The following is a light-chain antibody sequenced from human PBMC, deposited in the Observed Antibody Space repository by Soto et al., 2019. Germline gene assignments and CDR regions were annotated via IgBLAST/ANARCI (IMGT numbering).Light chain of an antibody. CDR2: ASS. V-gene: IGKV1-9*01. J-gene: IGKJ1*01. CDR1: QGIGTY. Sequence: GDRVTVTCRASQGIGTYLVWYQQKSGKAPTVLIYASSTLQTGVPSRFSGSGSGTDFSLTISSLHPEDVATYYCQQVDSYPRTFGQGTRWIS. CDR3: QQVDSYPRT.